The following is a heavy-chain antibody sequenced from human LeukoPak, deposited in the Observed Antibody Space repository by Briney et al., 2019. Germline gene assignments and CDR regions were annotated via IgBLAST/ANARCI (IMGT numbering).Heavy chain of an antibody. CDR2: INPNSGGT. Sequence: ASVKVSCKASGYTFTGYYMHWVRQAPGQGIEWMGWINPNSGGTNYAQKFQGRVTMTRDTSISTAYMELSRLRSDDTAVYYCAAVVPAAMGPFDYWGQGTLATVSS. CDR3: AAVVPAAMGPFDY. D-gene: IGHD2-2*01. CDR1: GYTFTGYY. J-gene: IGHJ4*02. V-gene: IGHV1-2*02.